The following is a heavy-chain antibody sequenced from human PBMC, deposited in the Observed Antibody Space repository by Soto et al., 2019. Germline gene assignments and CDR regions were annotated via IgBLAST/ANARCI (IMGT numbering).Heavy chain of an antibody. V-gene: IGHV1-18*01. CDR3: ARMDPESLTYDSSGTNWFDP. J-gene: IGHJ5*02. CDR1: GYTFTSYG. CDR2: ISAYNGNT. D-gene: IGHD3-22*01. Sequence: QVQLVQSGAEVKKPGASVKVSCKASGYTFTSYGISWVRQAPGQGLEWMGWISAYNGNTNYAQKLQGRVTMTTDTSTSTAYMELRSLRSDDTAVYYCARMDPESLTYDSSGTNWFDPWGQGTLVTVSS.